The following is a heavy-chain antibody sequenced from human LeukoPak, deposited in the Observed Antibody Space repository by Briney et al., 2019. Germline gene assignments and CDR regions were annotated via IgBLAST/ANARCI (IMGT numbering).Heavy chain of an antibody. J-gene: IGHJ4*02. D-gene: IGHD3-10*01. CDR1: GDSISNYY. CDR2: IYTSGST. Sequence: SKTLSLTCTVSGDSISNYYWSWIRQPAGKGLEWIGRIYTSGSTNYNPSLKSRVTMSVDTSKNQFSLKLSSVTAADTAVYYCARVSLVRGAPDYYFDYWGQGTLVTVSS. V-gene: IGHV4-4*07. CDR3: ARVSLVRGAPDYYFDY.